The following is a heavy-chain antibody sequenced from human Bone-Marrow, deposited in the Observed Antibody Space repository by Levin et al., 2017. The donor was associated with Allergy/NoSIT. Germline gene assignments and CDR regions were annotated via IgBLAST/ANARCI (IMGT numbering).Heavy chain of an antibody. Sequence: SCAASGFTFSSYWMHWVRQAPGKGLVWVSRINSDGSSTSYADSVKGRFTISRDNAKNTLYLQMNSLRAEDTAVYYCARDREWLLPRGYYYYGMDVWGQGTTVTVSS. CDR1: GFTFSSYW. CDR3: ARDREWLLPRGYYYYGMDV. D-gene: IGHD3-3*01. V-gene: IGHV3-74*01. J-gene: IGHJ6*02. CDR2: INSDGSST.